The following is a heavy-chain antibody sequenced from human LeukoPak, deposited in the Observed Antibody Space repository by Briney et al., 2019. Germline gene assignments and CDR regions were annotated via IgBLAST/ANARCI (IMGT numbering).Heavy chain of an antibody. CDR3: ARGRDGYNWIDY. V-gene: IGHV3-30*03. Sequence: GGSLRLSCAASGFTFSTYGMHWVRQAPGKGLEWVSVISYDGSNKYYADSVKGRFTISRDNSKSTLYLQMDSLRAEDTAVYYCARGRDGYNWIDYWGQGTLVTVSS. CDR2: ISYDGSNK. CDR1: GFTFSTYG. D-gene: IGHD5-24*01. J-gene: IGHJ4*02.